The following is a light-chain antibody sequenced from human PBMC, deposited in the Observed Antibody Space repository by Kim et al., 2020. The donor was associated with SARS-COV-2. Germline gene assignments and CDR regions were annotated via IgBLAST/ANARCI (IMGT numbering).Light chain of an antibody. CDR3: QQYNSRHS. V-gene: IGKV3D-15*01. CDR2: DAS. CDR1: QSLSRD. Sequence: LSRSPGERATLSCRASQSLSRDLAWYQHKPGQAPRLVIFDASTRATGIPSRFSGSGSDTEYSLTISSLQSEDFAVYYCQQYNSRHSFGQGTKLEI. J-gene: IGKJ2*01.